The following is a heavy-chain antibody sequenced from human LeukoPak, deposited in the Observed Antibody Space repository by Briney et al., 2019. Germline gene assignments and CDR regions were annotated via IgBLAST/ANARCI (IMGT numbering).Heavy chain of an antibody. V-gene: IGHV3-64*02. D-gene: IGHD5-12*01. CDR2: ISSNGGST. Sequence: GGSLRLSCAASGFTFSSYAMHWVRQAPGKVLEYVSAISSNGGSTYYADSVKGRFTISRDTSKNTLYLQMGSLRAEDMAVYYCARDSSGYGKFFDYWGQGTLVTVSS. CDR1: GFTFSSYA. CDR3: ARDSSGYGKFFDY. J-gene: IGHJ4*02.